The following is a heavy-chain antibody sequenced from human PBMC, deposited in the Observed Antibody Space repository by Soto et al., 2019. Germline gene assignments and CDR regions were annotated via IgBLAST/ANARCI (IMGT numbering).Heavy chain of an antibody. D-gene: IGHD3-9*01. CDR3: ARGVDYDILTGPHDY. Sequence: GASVKVSCKASGYTFTSYGISWVRQAPGQGLEWMGWISAYNGNTNYAQKLQGRVTMTTDTSTSTAYMELRSLRSDDTAVYYCARGVDYDILTGPHDYWGQGTLVTVSS. V-gene: IGHV1-18*01. J-gene: IGHJ4*02. CDR2: ISAYNGNT. CDR1: GYTFTSYG.